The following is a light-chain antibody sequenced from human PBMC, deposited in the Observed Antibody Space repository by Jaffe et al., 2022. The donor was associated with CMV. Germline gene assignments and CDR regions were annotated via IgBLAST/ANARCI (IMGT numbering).Light chain of an antibody. Sequence: EIVLTQSPATLSLSPGERATLSCRASQSVSSSLGWYQQKPGQAPRLLIYDVSNRATGIPARFSGSGSGTDFTLTITSLEPEDFAVYYCQQRSSWPLTFGGGTRVEI. V-gene: IGKV3-11*01. CDR2: DVS. CDR3: QQRSSWPLT. CDR1: QSVSSS. J-gene: IGKJ4*01.